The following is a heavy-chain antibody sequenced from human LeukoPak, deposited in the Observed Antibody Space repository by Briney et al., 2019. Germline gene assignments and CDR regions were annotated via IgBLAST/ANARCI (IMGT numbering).Heavy chain of an antibody. D-gene: IGHD4-11*01. J-gene: IGHJ6*03. CDR1: GGSISSGGYY. CDR2: IYYSGST. Sequence: SQTLSLTCTVSGGSISSGGYYWSWIRQPPGKGLEWIGYIYYSGSTYYNPSLKSRVTISVDTSKNQFSLKLSSVTAADTAVYYCARTTGATGDYYYYYMDVWGKGTTVTVSS. CDR3: ARTTGATGDYYYYYMDV. V-gene: IGHV4-31*03.